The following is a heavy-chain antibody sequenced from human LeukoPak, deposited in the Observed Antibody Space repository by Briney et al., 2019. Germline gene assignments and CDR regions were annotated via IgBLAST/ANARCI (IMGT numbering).Heavy chain of an antibody. CDR1: GFTFSSYG. CDR3: AKDHSYYDSSGYPGRTWAFDI. CDR2: IRYDGSNK. J-gene: IGHJ3*02. V-gene: IGHV3-30*02. Sequence: GGSLRLSCAASGFTFSSYGMHWVRQAPGKGLEWVAFIRYDGSNKYYADSVKGRFTISRDNSKNTLYLQMNSLRAEDTAVYYCAKDHSYYDSSGYPGRTWAFDIWGQGTMVTVSS. D-gene: IGHD3-22*01.